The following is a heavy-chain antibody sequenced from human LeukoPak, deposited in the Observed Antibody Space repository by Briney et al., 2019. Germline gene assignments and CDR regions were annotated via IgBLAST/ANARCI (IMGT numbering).Heavy chain of an antibody. CDR3: AKRGVVIRVILVGFHKEAYYFDS. V-gene: IGHV3-23*01. D-gene: IGHD3-22*01. J-gene: IGHJ4*02. CDR2: ISGSGGGT. CDR1: GITLSNYG. Sequence: GGSLRLSCAVSGITLSNYGMSWARQAPGKGLEWVAGISGSGGGTTYADSVKGRFTISRDNAKNTLYLQMNSLRGEDTAVYFCAKRGVVIRVILVGFHKEAYYFDSWGQGALVTVSS.